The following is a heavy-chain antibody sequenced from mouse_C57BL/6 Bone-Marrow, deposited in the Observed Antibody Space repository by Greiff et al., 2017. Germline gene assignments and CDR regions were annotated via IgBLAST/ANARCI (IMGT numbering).Heavy chain of an antibody. J-gene: IGHJ4*01. CDR1: GFTFSDYG. CDR3: ARSDGRRGAMDY. Sequence: EVQLQESGGGLVQPGGSLKLSCAASGFTFSDYGMAWVRQAPRKGPEWVAFISNLAYSIYYADTVTGRFTISRENAKNTLYLEMSSLRSEDTAMYYCARSDGRRGAMDYWGQGTSVTVSS. V-gene: IGHV5-15*01. CDR2: ISNLAYSI. D-gene: IGHD1-1*01.